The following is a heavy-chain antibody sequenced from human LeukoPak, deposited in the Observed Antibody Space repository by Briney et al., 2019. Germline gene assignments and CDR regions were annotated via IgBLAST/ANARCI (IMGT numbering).Heavy chain of an antibody. J-gene: IGHJ4*02. Sequence: GGSLRLSCAASGFTFSSYSMNWVRQAPGKGLEWVSSISSSSSYIYYADSVKGRFTISRDNAKNSLYLQMNSLRAEDTAVYYCARSPPYYDFWSGYYRSAYFDYWGQGTLVTVSS. CDR3: ARSPPYYDFWSGYYRSAYFDY. V-gene: IGHV3-21*01. CDR2: ISSSSSYI. D-gene: IGHD3-3*01. CDR1: GFTFSSYS.